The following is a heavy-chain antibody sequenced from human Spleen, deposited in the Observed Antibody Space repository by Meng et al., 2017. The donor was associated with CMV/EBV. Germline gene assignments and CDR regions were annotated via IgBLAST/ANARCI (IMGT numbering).Heavy chain of an antibody. CDR3: ARDVWAPGALD. D-gene: IGHD6-13*01. Sequence: SCAASGITFSGYSMNWVRQAPGRGLEWLSAISSTSNYIYYADSVKGRFTISRDNAKNSLYLQMNSLRVEDTAVYYCARDVWAPGALDWGQGTLVTVSS. CDR2: ISSTSNYI. J-gene: IGHJ4*02. V-gene: IGHV3-21*01. CDR1: GITFSGYS.